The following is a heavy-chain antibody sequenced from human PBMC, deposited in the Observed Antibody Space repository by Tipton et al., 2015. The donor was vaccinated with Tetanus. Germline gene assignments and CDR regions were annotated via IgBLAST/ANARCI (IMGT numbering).Heavy chain of an antibody. CDR3: AAGRRTVGFDY. J-gene: IGHJ4*02. V-gene: IGHV4-39*01. CDR2: IYYGGNT. CDR1: GGSVSSESYY. Sequence: LVKPTETLSLTCAVYGGSVSSESYYWAWIRQTPGKGLEWIGSIYYGGNTYYNPSLKSRLTMAVDTSKTQASLKLSSVTAADTAVYYCAAGRRTVGFDYWGQGALVTVSS. D-gene: IGHD4-23*01.